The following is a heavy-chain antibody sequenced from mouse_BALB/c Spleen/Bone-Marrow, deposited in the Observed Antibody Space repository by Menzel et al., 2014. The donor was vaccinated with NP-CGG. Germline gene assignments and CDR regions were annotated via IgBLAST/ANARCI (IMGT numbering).Heavy chain of an antibody. CDR1: GFTFSSYA. D-gene: IGHD2-4*01. J-gene: IGHJ1*01. Sequence: EVQLVESGGGLVKPGGSLKLSCAASGFTFSSYAMSWVRRTPEKRLEWVATISSGGSYTYYPDSVKGRFTISRDSAKNTLYLQMSSLRSEDTAMYYCARVITWYFDVWGAGTTVTVSS. CDR2: ISSGGSYT. V-gene: IGHV5-9-3*01. CDR3: ARVITWYFDV.